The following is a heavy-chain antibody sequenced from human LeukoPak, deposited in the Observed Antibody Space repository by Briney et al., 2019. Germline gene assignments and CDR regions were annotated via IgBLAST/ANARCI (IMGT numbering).Heavy chain of an antibody. Sequence: PGGSLRLSCAASGFSFNIYEMNWVRQAPGKGLEWVSYISSSGSTIYYADSVRGRFTISRDNAKNSLYLQINSLRAEDTAVYYCARGALSCDPCYFDYWGQGTLVAVSS. CDR2: ISSSGSTI. D-gene: IGHD2-2*01. V-gene: IGHV3-48*03. CDR1: GFSFNIYE. CDR3: ARGALSCDPCYFDY. J-gene: IGHJ4*02.